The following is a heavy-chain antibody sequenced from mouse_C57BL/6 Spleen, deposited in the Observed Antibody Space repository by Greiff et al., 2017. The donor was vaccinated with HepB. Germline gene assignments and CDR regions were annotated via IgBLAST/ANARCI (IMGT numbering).Heavy chain of an antibody. V-gene: IGHV5-4*01. D-gene: IGHD4-1*01. CDR2: ISDGGSYT. CDR3: ASNWGNWYFDV. CDR1: GFTFSSYA. J-gene: IGHJ1*03. Sequence: EVQLVESGGGLVKPGGSLKLSCAASGFTFSSYAMSWVRQTPEKRLEWVATISDGGSYTYYPDNVKGRFTISRDNAKNNLYLQMSHLKSEDTAMYYCASNWGNWYFDVWGTGTTVTVSS.